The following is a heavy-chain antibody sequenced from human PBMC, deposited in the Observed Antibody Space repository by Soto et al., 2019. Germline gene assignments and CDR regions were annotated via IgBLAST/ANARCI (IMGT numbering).Heavy chain of an antibody. J-gene: IGHJ1*01. CDR3: AKAGCCSGGSCDEYFQH. V-gene: IGHV3-23*01. CDR2: ISGSGGST. Sequence: GGSLRLSCAASGFTFSSYAMSWVRQAPGKGLEWVSAISGSGGSTYYADSVKGRFTISRDNSKNTLYLQMNSLRAEDTAVYYCAKAGCCSGGSCDEYFQHWGQGTLVTVSS. D-gene: IGHD2-15*01. CDR1: GFTFSSYA.